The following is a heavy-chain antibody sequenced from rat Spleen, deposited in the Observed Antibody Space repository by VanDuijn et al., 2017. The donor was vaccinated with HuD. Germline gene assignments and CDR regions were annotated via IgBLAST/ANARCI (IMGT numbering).Heavy chain of an antibody. J-gene: IGHJ3*01. CDR2: ITNTGDPT. CDR3: TPYEGGSAY. D-gene: IGHD1-12*01. Sequence: EVQLVESGGGLVQPGRSLKLSCVASGFTFNNYWMTWIRQAPGKGLEWVASITNTGDPTYYPDSVKGRFTISRNNAQSTLYLQMNSLRSEDTATYYCTPYEGGSAYWGQGTLVTVSS. V-gene: IGHV5-31*01. CDR1: GFTFNNYW.